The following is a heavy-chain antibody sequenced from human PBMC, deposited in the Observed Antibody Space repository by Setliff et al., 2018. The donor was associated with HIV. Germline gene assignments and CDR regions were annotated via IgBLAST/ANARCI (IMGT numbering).Heavy chain of an antibody. D-gene: IGHD3-3*01. CDR3: ARDNLYYNTWNASPVYGLDV. J-gene: IGHJ6*02. Sequence: PGGSLRLSCAASGFSVSRYYMSWVRQAPGKGLEWVSVIYAAGSTYYADAVQGRFTISRDNAKNSLYLQMDGLRAEDTAVYFCARDNLYYNTWNASPVYGLDVWGQGTTVTVSS. V-gene: IGHV3-53*01. CDR2: IYAAGST. CDR1: GFSVSRYY.